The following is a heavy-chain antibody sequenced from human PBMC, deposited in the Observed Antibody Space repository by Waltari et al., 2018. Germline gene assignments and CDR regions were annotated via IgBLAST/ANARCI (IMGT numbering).Heavy chain of an antibody. V-gene: IGHV4-59*01. Sequence: QVQLQESGPGLVKPSETLSLTYTVSGGSISSYYWSWIRQPPGKGLEWIGYIYYSGSTNYNPSLKSRVTISVDTSKNQFSLKLSSVTAADTAVYYCARAPDGYYYYYMDVWGKGTTVTVSS. CDR2: IYYSGST. CDR3: ARAPDGYYYYYMDV. CDR1: GGSISSYY. J-gene: IGHJ6*03.